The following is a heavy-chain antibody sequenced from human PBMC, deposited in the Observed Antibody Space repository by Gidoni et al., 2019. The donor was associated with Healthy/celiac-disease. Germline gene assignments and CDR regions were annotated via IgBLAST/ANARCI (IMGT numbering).Heavy chain of an antibody. CDR3: ARGPTTRYYYGMDV. J-gene: IGHJ6*02. CDR1: GGSFSGYY. V-gene: IGHV4-34*01. CDR2: INHSGST. D-gene: IGHD4-4*01. Sequence: QVQLQQWGAGLLKPSETLSLTCAVYGGSFSGYYWSWIRQPPGKGLEWIGEINHSGSTNYNPSLKSRVTISADTSKIQFSLKLSSVTAADTAVYYCARGPTTRYYYGMDVWGQGTTVTVSS.